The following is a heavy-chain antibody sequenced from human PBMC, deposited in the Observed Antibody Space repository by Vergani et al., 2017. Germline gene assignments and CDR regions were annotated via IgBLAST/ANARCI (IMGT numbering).Heavy chain of an antibody. D-gene: IGHD3-10*01. CDR1: GFSLSTSGMC. Sequence: QITLKESGPTLVKPTQTLTLTCTFSGFSLSTSGMCVSWIRQPPGKALEWLARIDWDDDKYYSTSLKTRLTISKDTSKNQVVLSMTNMDPVDTATFYCARTRITMIRGATDFPRFYYYGMDVWGQGTTVTVSS. CDR2: IDWDDDK. J-gene: IGHJ6*02. CDR3: ARTRITMIRGATDFPRFYYYGMDV. V-gene: IGHV2-70*12.